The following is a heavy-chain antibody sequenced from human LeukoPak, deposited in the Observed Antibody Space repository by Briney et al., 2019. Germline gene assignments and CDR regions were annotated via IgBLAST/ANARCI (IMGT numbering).Heavy chain of an antibody. V-gene: IGHV5-51*01. J-gene: IGHJ4*02. D-gene: IGHD1-26*01. CDR1: GGSFTKFW. Sequence: GESLKISCEGSGGSFTKFWIGWVRQMPGKGLELMGIIYPADSDTRYSPSFQGQVTISADKSISTAYLQWSSLKTSDTAMYYCARREGEVGATNPLDYWGQGTLVTVSS. CDR3: ARREGEVGATNPLDY. CDR2: IYPADSDT.